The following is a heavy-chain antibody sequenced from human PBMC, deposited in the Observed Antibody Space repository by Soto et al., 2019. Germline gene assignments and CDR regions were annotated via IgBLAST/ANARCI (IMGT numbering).Heavy chain of an antibody. CDR3: ARSFRTQYFHAMDV. J-gene: IGHJ6*02. Sequence: QVQLVQSGAEVKKPGSSVKVSCKASGGTFSSYAFSWVRHAPGQGLEWMGGIMPMYGIGNYAEKFQGRVTITADESTSTAYMEMSSLRSEDTVIYYCARSFRTQYFHAMDVWGQGTTVTVS. CDR2: IMPMYGIG. CDR1: GGTFSSYA. V-gene: IGHV1-69*01.